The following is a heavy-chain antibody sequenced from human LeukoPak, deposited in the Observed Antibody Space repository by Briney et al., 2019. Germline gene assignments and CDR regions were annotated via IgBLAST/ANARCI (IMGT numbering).Heavy chain of an antibody. J-gene: IGHJ6*03. CDR2: IRSKANSYAT. CDR3: AKLSGYQAYYYMDV. CDR1: GFTFSGSA. Sequence: GGSLKLSCAASGFTFSGSAMHWVRQASGKGLEWVGRIRSKANSYATAYAASVKGRFTISRDDSKNTAYLQMNSLRAEDTAVYYCAKLSGYQAYYYMDVWGKGTTVTVS. D-gene: IGHD3-22*01. V-gene: IGHV3-73*01.